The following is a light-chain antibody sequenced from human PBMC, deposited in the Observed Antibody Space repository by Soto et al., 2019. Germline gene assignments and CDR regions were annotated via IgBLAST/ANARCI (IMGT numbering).Light chain of an antibody. J-gene: IGKJ4*01. CDR3: QQYYSWPPLT. CDR1: QSINNY. V-gene: IGKV3-15*01. CDR2: GAS. Sequence: EIVMTQSPATLSVSPGERATLSCRASQSINNYLAWYQQKPGQAPRLLIYGASTRAIGIPARFSGSGSGTQFTLTISSLQSEDFVVYYCQQYYSWPPLTFGGGTKVEIK.